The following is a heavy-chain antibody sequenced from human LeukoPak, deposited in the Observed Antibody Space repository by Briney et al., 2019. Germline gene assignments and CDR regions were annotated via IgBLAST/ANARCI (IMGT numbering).Heavy chain of an antibody. CDR1: GFTFSDHY. CDR2: TRNKANSYTT. Sequence: GGSLRLSCAASGFTFSDHYMDWVRQAPGKGLEWVGRTRNKANSYTTEYAASVKGRFTISRDDPKNSLYLQMNSLKTEDTAVYYCARAFRIGGYYYYMDVWGKGTTVTVSS. J-gene: IGHJ6*03. V-gene: IGHV3-72*01. D-gene: IGHD1-26*01. CDR3: ARAFRIGGYYYYMDV.